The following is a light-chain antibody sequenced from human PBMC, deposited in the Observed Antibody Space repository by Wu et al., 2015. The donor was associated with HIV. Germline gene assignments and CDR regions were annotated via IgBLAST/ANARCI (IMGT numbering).Light chain of an antibody. Sequence: EIVLTQSPGTLSLSPGDGATPSCGASLSVSSTNLAWYQQKPGQAPRLLIYGASIRATGIPARFSGSGSGTDFTLTISSLEPEDFAVYYCQQRRYWPLYTFGQGTKLEIK. CDR3: QQRRYWPLYT. CDR1: LSVSSTN. V-gene: IGKV3-11*01. J-gene: IGKJ2*01. CDR2: GAS.